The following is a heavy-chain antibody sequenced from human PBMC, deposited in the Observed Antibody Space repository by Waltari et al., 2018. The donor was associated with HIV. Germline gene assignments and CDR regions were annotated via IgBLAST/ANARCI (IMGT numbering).Heavy chain of an antibody. D-gene: IGHD1-20*01. CDR1: GFIFNKFG. J-gene: IGHJ4*03. V-gene: IGHV3-33*01. CDR2: MWYDGVNE. Sequence: QVQLAESGGGVVQPGRSLRLSCVASGFIFNKFGMHWVRQKPGKGLEGVAAMWYDGVNEYDADAVKGRFTISRDKSKNTLYRQMNSLRAEDTAVYYCARDWTITATTRVDFWGPGTLVTVSS. CDR3: ARDWTITATTRVDF.